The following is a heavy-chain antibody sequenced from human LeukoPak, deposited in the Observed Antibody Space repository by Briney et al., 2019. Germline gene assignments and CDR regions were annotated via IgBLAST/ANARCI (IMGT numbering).Heavy chain of an antibody. D-gene: IGHD3-10*01. CDR2: ISDGESP. Sequence: SETLSLTCSVSGGSISYYYWSWIRQFPGKGLEWIGYISDGESPDYNPSLQSRVTIYVDSSKNQFFLNLTSVTAADTAVYYCARDGGMLSHGSGSYHDGVDVWGQGTTVTVSS. V-gene: IGHV4-59*01. J-gene: IGHJ6*02. CDR3: ARDGGMLSHGSGSYHDGVDV. CDR1: GGSISYYY.